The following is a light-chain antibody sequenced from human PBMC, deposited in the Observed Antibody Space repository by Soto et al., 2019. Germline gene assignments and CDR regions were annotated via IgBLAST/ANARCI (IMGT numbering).Light chain of an antibody. Sequence: QSALTQPASVSGSPGQSITISCTGTSSNIGYYNLVSWYQQHPGKAPKLIIYEGNKRPSEISDRFSGSKSGNTASLTISGLQAEDEADYYCCSPWVFGGGTKVTVL. CDR3: CSPWV. J-gene: IGLJ3*02. CDR2: EGN. CDR1: SSNIGYYNL. V-gene: IGLV2-23*01.